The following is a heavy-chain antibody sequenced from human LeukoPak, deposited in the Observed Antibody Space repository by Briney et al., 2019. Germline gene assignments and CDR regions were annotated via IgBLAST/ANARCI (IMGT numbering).Heavy chain of an antibody. J-gene: IGHJ1*01. CDR3: ARVPHNYYDSSGYYEYFQH. CDR2: IYYSGST. V-gene: IGHV4-31*03. D-gene: IGHD3-22*01. Sequence: PSETLSLTCTVSGGSISSGSYYWSWIRQHPGKGLEWIGYIYYSGSTYYNPSLKSRVTISVDTSKNQFSLKLSSVTAADTDVYYCARVPHNYYDSSGYYEYFQHWGQGTLVTVSS. CDR1: GGSISSGSYY.